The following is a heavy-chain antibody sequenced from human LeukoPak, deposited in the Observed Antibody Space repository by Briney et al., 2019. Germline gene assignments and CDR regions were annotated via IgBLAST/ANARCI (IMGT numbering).Heavy chain of an antibody. Sequence: GGSLRLSCAASGFTISSYGMHWVRQAPGKGQEWVAFIRHDESKTYFGDSVKGRFTISRDNSKNTLYLQMNSLRAEDTAIYYCAKSHIPNRYSGTYYCDFWGQGTLVTVSS. CDR3: AKSHIPNRYSGTYYCDF. J-gene: IGHJ4*02. D-gene: IGHD1-26*01. V-gene: IGHV3-30*02. CDR2: IRHDESKT. CDR1: GFTISSYG.